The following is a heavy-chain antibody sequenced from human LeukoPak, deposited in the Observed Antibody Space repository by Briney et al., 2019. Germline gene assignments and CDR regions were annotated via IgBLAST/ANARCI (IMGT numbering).Heavy chain of an antibody. V-gene: IGHV3-64*01. Sequence: GGSLRLSCAASGFTFSSYAMHWVRQAPGKGLEYVSAISSNGGSTYHTNSVKGRFTISRDNSKNTLYLQMGSLRAEDMAVYYCARAVGGYCSGGSCYYFDYWGQGTLVTVSS. CDR3: ARAVGGYCSGGSCYYFDY. CDR1: GFTFSSYA. D-gene: IGHD2-15*01. CDR2: ISSNGGST. J-gene: IGHJ4*02.